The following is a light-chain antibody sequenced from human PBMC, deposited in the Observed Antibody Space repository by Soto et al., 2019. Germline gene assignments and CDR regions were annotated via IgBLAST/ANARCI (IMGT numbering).Light chain of an antibody. V-gene: IGLV2-14*01. CDR3: SSYTSSSTVV. CDR1: SSDIGGYDY. CDR2: DVT. Sequence: QSVLTQPASVSGSPGQSITISCTGTSSDIGGYDYVCWYQQRPGKAPKLIIYDVTNRPSGVSNRVSASKSGNTASLSISGLQAEDEADYYCSSYTSSSTVVFGGGTKLTVL. J-gene: IGLJ2*01.